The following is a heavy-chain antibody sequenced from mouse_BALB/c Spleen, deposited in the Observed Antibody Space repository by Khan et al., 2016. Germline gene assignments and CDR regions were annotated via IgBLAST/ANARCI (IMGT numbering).Heavy chain of an antibody. J-gene: IGHJ3*01. Sequence: EVKLLESGGGLVQPGGSLKLSCAASGFDFSRYWMSWVRQAPGKGLEWIGDINPDSSTINYTPYLKDKFIISRDNAKNTLYLQMRKVTSEDTVLYYCARARYYGDLVNWGQGTLVTVSA. D-gene: IGHD1-1*01. V-gene: IGHV4-1*02. CDR1: GFDFSRYW. CDR2: INPDSSTI. CDR3: ARARYYGDLVN.